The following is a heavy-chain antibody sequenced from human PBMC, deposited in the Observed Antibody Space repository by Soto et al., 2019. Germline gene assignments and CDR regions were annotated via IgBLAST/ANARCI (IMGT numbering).Heavy chain of an antibody. CDR2: IDPSNGNT. Sequence: QVQLLQSGGEVRKPGASVKVSCKASGYTFSKYGISWVRQARGQGLEWMAWIDPSNGNTNYAQKFQGRVTLTTDTSTTTAYMDLRSVKSDVTAVYFCARGVPESNAYYYHMDVWGKGTTVTVSS. CDR3: ARGVPESNAYYYHMDV. CDR1: GYTFSKYG. V-gene: IGHV1-18*01. J-gene: IGHJ6*03.